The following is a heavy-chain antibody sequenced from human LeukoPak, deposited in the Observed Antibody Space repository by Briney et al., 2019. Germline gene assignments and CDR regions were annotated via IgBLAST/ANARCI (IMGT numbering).Heavy chain of an antibody. CDR2: ISGSGGST. CDR1: GFTFSNHA. Sequence: PGGSLRLSCAASGFTFSNHAVNWVRQAPGKGLEWVSAISGSGGSTYYADSVKGRFTISRDNSKNTLYLQMNSLRAEDTAVYYCAKDQADLFDYWGQGTLVTVSS. V-gene: IGHV3-23*01. CDR3: AKDQADLFDY. J-gene: IGHJ4*02. D-gene: IGHD6-19*01.